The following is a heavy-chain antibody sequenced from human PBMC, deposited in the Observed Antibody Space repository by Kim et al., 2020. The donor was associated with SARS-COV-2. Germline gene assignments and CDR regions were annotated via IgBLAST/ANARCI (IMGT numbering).Heavy chain of an antibody. Sequence: ASVKVSCKASGYTFTSYAMNWVRQAPGQGLEWMGWINTNTGNPTYAQGFTGRFVFSLDTSVSTAYLQISSLKAEDTAVYYCAREYCSSTSCWYNWFDPWGQGTLVTVPS. CDR1: GYTFTSYA. CDR2: INTNTGNP. V-gene: IGHV7-4-1*02. J-gene: IGHJ5*02. CDR3: AREYCSSTSCWYNWFDP. D-gene: IGHD2-2*01.